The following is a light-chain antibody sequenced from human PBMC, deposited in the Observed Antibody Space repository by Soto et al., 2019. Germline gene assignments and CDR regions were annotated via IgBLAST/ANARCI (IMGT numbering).Light chain of an antibody. V-gene: IGLV1-40*01. J-gene: IGLJ1*01. CDR3: QSYDTGVVGLI. CDR1: NSNIGADYD. CDR2: GHY. Sequence: QSVLTQPPSVSGAPGQRVNIACTGSNSNIGADYDVHWYRQYPGTAPKLLLSGHYHRPSGVSDRFSGSKSGTSAFLAITGLQPGDEADYYCQSYDTGVVGLIFGTGTQLTVL.